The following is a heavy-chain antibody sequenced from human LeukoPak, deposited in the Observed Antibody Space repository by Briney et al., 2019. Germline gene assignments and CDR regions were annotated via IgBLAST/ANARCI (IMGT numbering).Heavy chain of an antibody. J-gene: IGHJ4*02. Sequence: GSLRLSCAASGLTFSGYAMHWVHQAPGKGLEYFSAISSNGSSTYYANSVKGRFTISRDNSKNTLYLQMGSLRGEDTAVYYCATRYAYWGQGTLVTVSS. V-gene: IGHV3-64*01. D-gene: IGHD3-16*01. CDR1: GLTFSGYA. CDR3: ATRYAY. CDR2: ISSNGSST.